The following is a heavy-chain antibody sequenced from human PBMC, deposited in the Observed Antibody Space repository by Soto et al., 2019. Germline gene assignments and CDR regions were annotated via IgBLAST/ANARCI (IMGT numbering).Heavy chain of an antibody. D-gene: IGHD3-16*01. Sequence: QVQLQESGPGLVKPSETLSLICTVSGGSVSDGTYYWNWIRQPPGKVLEWIGLVYYSGRTNYNPSLKSRVTISEDMSKNQVSLKLYSVTAADTAVYYCARAFLGEGGPSFDYWGQGTLVTVSS. CDR1: GGSVSDGTYY. V-gene: IGHV4-61*01. CDR3: ARAFLGEGGPSFDY. J-gene: IGHJ4*02. CDR2: VYYSGRT.